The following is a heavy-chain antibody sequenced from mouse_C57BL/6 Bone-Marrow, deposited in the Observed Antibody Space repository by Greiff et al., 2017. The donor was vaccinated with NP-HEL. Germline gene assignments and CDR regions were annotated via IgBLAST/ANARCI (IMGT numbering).Heavy chain of an antibody. D-gene: IGHD3-2*02. Sequence: VQLQQSGPELVKPGASVKMSCKASGYTFTDYNMHWVKQSHGKSLEWIGYINPNNGGTSYNQKFKGKATLTVNKSSSTAYMELRSLTSEDSAVYYCARGKGSSGPWFAYWGQGTLVTVSA. CDR1: GYTFTDYN. J-gene: IGHJ3*01. CDR2: INPNNGGT. V-gene: IGHV1-22*01. CDR3: ARGKGSSGPWFAY.